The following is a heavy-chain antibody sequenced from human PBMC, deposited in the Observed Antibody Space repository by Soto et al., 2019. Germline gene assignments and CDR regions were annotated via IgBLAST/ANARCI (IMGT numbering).Heavy chain of an antibody. V-gene: IGHV5-51*01. CDR2: IYPGDSDT. CDR3: ARPFQREYSGYAEPDAFDI. CDR1: GYSFTSYW. J-gene: IGHJ3*02. Sequence: GESLKISCKGSGYSFTSYWIGWVRQMPGKGLEWMGIIYPGDSDTRYSPSFQGQVTISADKSISTAYLQWSSLKASDTAMYYCARPFQREYSGYAEPDAFDIWGQGTMVTVSS. D-gene: IGHD5-12*01.